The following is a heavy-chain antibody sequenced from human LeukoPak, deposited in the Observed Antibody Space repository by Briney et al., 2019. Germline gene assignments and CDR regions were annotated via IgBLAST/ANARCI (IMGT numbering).Heavy chain of an antibody. J-gene: IGHJ6*03. Sequence: PGRSLRLSCAASGFTFSSYAMHWVRQAPGKGLEWVASISYDGSNKYYADSVKGRFTISRDNSKNTLYLQMNSLRAEDTAVYYCARVWFGELRNYYYYMDVWGKGTTVTVSS. V-gene: IGHV3-30*04. CDR3: ARVWFGELRNYYYYMDV. CDR1: GFTFSSYA. CDR2: ISYDGSNK. D-gene: IGHD3-10*01.